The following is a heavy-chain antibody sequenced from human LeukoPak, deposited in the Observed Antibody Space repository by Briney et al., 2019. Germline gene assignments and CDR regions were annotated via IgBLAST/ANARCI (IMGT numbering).Heavy chain of an antibody. V-gene: IGHV4-39*07. CDR1: GGSISSSSYY. D-gene: IGHD6-13*01. CDR3: ARDDPSLDIAAAGTRLDYYYYGMDV. Sequence: SETLSLTCTVSGGSISSSSYYWGWIRQPPGKGLEWIGSIYYSGSTYYNPSLKSRVTISVDTSKNQFSLKLSSVTAADTAVYYCARDDPSLDIAAAGTRLDYYYYGMDVWGQGTTVIVSS. CDR2: IYYSGST. J-gene: IGHJ6*02.